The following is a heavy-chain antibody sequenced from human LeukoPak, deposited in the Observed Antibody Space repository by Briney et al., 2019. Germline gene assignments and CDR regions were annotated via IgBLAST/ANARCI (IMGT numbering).Heavy chain of an antibody. CDR3: AKDGGLIAAAGINWFDP. V-gene: IGHV3-30*18. D-gene: IGHD6-13*01. J-gene: IGHJ5*02. CDR2: ISYDGSNK. CDR1: GFTFSSYG. Sequence: PGGSLRLSCAASGFTFSSYGMHWVRQAPGKGLEWVAVISYDGSNKYYADSVKGRFTISRDNSKNTLYLQMNSLRAEDTAVYYCAKDGGLIAAAGINWFDPWGQGTLVTVSS.